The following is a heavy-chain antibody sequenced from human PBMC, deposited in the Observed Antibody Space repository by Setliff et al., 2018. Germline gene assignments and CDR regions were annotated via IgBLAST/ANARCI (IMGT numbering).Heavy chain of an antibody. V-gene: IGHV1-8*02. CDR2: MNPNNGNT. Sequence: ASVKVSCKASGGTFSSYAISWVRQAPGQGLEWMGGMNPNNGNTGYAQKFQGRVTMTRNPSISTAYMELSSLRSEDTAVYYCARAPDCGGDCYAPTPKYYYYYYGMDVWGQGTTVTVSS. CDR3: ARAPDCGGDCYAPTPKYYYYYYGMDV. J-gene: IGHJ6*02. CDR1: GGTFSSYA. D-gene: IGHD2-21*02.